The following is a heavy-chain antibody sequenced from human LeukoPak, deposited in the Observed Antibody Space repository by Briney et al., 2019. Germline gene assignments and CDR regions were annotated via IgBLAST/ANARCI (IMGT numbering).Heavy chain of an antibody. CDR1: GDRFTSYW. Sequence: GESLKISCKGYGDRFTSYWVAWVCQMPGKGLEWMGIIFPGDSDTRYSPSIQGQVTISVDRSISTAYLQWSSLKASDTAIYYCARRPLHSQNWLAPWGQGTLSPSPQ. CDR2: IFPGDSDT. V-gene: IGHV5-51*01. J-gene: IGHJ5*02. CDR3: ARRPLHSQNWLAP.